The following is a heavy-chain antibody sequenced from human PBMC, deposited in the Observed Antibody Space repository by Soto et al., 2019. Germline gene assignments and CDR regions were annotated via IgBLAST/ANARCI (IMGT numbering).Heavy chain of an antibody. D-gene: IGHD6-6*01. CDR2: ISGSGGST. V-gene: IGHV3-23*01. J-gene: IGHJ4*02. Sequence: PGGSLRLSCAASGFTFSSYAMSWVRQAPGKGLEWVSAISGSGGSTYYADSVKGRFTISRDNSKNTLYLQMNSLRAEDTAVYYCAKYTARNLIAASHEGIDYWGQGTLVTVSS. CDR1: GFTFSSYA. CDR3: AKYTARNLIAASHEGIDY.